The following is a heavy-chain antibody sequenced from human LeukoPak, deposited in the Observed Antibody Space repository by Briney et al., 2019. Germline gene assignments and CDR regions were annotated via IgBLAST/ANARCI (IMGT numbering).Heavy chain of an antibody. V-gene: IGHV4-59*02. J-gene: IGHJ4*02. D-gene: IGHD3-22*01. CDR2: IYYSGST. Sequence: SETLSLTCTVSGGSVSNYYWSWIRQPPGKGLEWIGYIYYSGSTNYNPSLKSRVTISVDTSKNQFSLKLNSVTAADTAVYYCARGVGSGYTDYWGQGALLTVSS. CDR1: GGSVSNYY. CDR3: ARGVGSGYTDY.